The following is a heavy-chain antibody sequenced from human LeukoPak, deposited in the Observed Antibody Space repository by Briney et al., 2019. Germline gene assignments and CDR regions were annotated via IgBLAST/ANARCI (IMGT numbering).Heavy chain of an antibody. J-gene: IGHJ4*02. CDR3: AKEVPGPLWFGEYYVDY. D-gene: IGHD3-10*01. CDR1: GFTTSSYA. V-gene: IGHV3-23*01. CDR2: VSGSGGST. Sequence: GGSLRLSCAASGFTTSSYAMSWVRQAPGKGLEWVSAVSGSGGSTYYADSVKGRFTISRDNSKNTLYLQMNSLRAEDTTVYDCAKEVPGPLWFGEYYVDYWGQGTLVTVSS.